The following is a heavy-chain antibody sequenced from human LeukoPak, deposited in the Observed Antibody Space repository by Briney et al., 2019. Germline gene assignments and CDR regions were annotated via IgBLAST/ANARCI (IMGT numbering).Heavy chain of an antibody. CDR1: GFTFSSYS. J-gene: IGHJ4*02. CDR3: ARDRSGYSSGLDY. Sequence: GGSLRLSCAASGFTFSSYSMNWVRQAPGKGLEWVSSISSGSSYIYYADSVKGRFTISRDNAKNSLYLQMNSLRAEDTAVYYCARDRSGYSSGLDYWGQGTLVTVSS. CDR2: ISSGSSYI. D-gene: IGHD6-19*01. V-gene: IGHV3-21*01.